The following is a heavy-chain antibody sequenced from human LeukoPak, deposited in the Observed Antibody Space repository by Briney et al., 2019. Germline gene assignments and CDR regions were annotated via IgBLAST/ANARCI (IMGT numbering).Heavy chain of an antibody. CDR1: GFTFSSYS. D-gene: IGHD6-13*01. CDR3: AKDRGSSSWYLGDY. J-gene: IGHJ4*02. CDR2: ISGSGGST. V-gene: IGHV3-23*01. Sequence: PGGSLRLSCAASGFTFSSYSMNWVRQAPGKGLEWVSAISGSGGSTYYADSVKGRFTISRDNSKNTLYLQMNSLRAEDTAVYYCAKDRGSSSWYLGDYWGQGTLVTVSS.